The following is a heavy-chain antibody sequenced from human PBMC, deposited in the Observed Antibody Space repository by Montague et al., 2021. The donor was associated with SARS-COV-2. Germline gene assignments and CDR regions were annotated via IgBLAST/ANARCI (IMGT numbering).Heavy chain of an antibody. D-gene: IGHD6-19*01. CDR3: ARISAWYSSGWSAFDY. CDR2: XDWDDDK. V-gene: IGHV2-70*01. J-gene: IGHJ4*02. Sequence: PALVKPTQTLTLTCTFSGFSLSTSGMCVSWIRQPPGKALEWLALXDWDDDKYYSTSLKTRLTISKDTSKNQVVLTMTNMDPVDTATYYCARISAWYSSGWSAFDYGGQGTLVTVSS. CDR1: GFSLSTSGMC.